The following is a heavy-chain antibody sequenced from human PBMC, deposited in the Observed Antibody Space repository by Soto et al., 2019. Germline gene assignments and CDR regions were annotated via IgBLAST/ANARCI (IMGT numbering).Heavy chain of an antibody. CDR3: SKDGATVFDY. CDR1: GFTFSSYG. D-gene: IGHD4-17*01. J-gene: IGHJ4*02. CDR2: ISYDGSNK. Sequence: QVQLVESGGGVVQPGRSLRLSCAASGFTFSSYGMHWVRQAPGKGLEWVAVISYDGSNKYYADSVKGRFPITRDNSKNTLDLQMNSLRAEDTDVYYCSKDGATVFDYWGQGTLVTVSS. V-gene: IGHV3-30*18.